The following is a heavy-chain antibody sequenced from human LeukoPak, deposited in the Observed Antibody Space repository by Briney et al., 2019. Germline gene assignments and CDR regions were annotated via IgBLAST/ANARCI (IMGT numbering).Heavy chain of an antibody. J-gene: IGHJ5*02. CDR3: GRVLITMVRGVMSWCAP. V-gene: IGHV4-34*01. CDR1: GGSFSGYY. CDR2: INHSGST. Sequence: SETLSLTCAVYGGSFSGYYWSWIRQPPGKGLEWIGEINHSGSTNYNPSLKSRVTISVDTCKNQFSLKLSSVTAADTAVYYCGRVLITMVRGVMSWCAPWGKGPLVTVS. D-gene: IGHD3-10*01.